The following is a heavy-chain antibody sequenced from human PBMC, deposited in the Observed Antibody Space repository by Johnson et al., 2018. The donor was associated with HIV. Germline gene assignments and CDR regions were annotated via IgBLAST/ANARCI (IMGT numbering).Heavy chain of an antibody. Sequence: VQLVESGGGLVQPGGSLRLSCAASGFTVSSNYMSWVRQAPGKGLEWVSVIYSGDSAYYTHSVKGRFTISRDNSKNTLYLQMNSLRAEDTAVYFCARERMAAAGTDAFDIWGQGTVVTVSS. CDR3: ARERMAAAGTDAFDI. J-gene: IGHJ3*02. CDR1: GFTVSSNY. CDR2: IYSGDSA. D-gene: IGHD6-13*01. V-gene: IGHV3-66*01.